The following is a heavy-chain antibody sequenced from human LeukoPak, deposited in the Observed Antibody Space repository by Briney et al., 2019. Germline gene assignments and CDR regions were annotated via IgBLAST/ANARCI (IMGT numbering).Heavy chain of an antibody. CDR2: VNAGNGNT. CDR1: GYTFTSYA. J-gene: IGHJ4*02. Sequence: GASVKVSCKASGYTFTSYAMHWVRQAPGQRLEWMGWVNAGNGNTKYSQKFQGRVTITRDTSASTAYMELSSLRSEDTAVYYCARVKSLIKYGDYLSYWGQGTLVTVSS. D-gene: IGHD4-17*01. V-gene: IGHV1-3*01. CDR3: ARVKSLIKYGDYLSY.